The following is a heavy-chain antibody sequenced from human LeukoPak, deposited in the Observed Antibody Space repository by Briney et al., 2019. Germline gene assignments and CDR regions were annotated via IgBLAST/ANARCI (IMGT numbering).Heavy chain of an antibody. CDR2: IYYSGST. CDR3: ARDYDSEAGWFDP. D-gene: IGHD3-3*01. V-gene: IGHV4-39*02. J-gene: IGHJ5*02. CDR1: GGSISSSSYY. Sequence: SETLSLTCTVSGGSISSSSYYWGWIRQPPGKGLEWIGSIYYSGSTYYNPSLKSRVTISVDTPKNQFSLKLSSVTAADTAVYYCARDYDSEAGWFDPWGQGTLVTVSS.